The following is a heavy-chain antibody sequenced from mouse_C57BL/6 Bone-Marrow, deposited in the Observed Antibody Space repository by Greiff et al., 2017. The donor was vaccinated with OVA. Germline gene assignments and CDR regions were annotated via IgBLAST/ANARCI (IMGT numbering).Heavy chain of an antibody. CDR2: ISSGSSTI. V-gene: IGHV5-17*01. CDR1: GFTFSDYG. J-gene: IGHJ2*01. Sequence: EVQLVESGGGLVKPGGSLKLSCAASGFTFSDYGMHWVRQAPEKGLEWVAYISSGSSTIYYADTVKGRFTISRDNAKNSLILQMTSLRSEDTAMYYCARWGYSNSYFDDWGQGTTLTVSS. CDR3: ARWGYSNSYFDD. D-gene: IGHD2-5*01.